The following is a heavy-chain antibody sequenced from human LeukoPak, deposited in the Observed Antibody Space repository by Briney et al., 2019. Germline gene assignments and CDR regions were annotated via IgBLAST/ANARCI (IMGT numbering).Heavy chain of an antibody. J-gene: IGHJ6*03. Sequence: ASVKVSCKASGGTFSSYAISWVRQAPGQGLEWMGGIIPIFGTANYAQKFQGRVTITTDESTSTAYMELSSLRSEDTAVYYCAMGEAYYYYYMDVWGKGTTVTVSS. V-gene: IGHV1-69*05. CDR1: GGTFSSYA. CDR3: AMGEAYYYYYMDV. D-gene: IGHD2-21*01. CDR2: IIPIFGTA.